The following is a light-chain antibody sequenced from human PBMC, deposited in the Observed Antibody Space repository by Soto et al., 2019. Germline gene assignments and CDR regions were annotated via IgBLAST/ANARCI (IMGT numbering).Light chain of an antibody. J-gene: IGKJ5*01. CDR3: QQYGSSPP. Sequence: EIVLTHSAVAVSLSPGERGTLSSRASQSVGTSLAWYQQKPGQAPRLLIYGASSRATGIPDRFSGSGSGTDFTLTISRLEPEDFAVYYCQQYGSSPPFGQGTRLEIK. CDR1: QSVGTS. CDR2: GAS. V-gene: IGKV3-20*01.